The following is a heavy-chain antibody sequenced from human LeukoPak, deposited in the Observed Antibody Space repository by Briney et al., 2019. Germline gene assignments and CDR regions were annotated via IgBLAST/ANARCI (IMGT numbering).Heavy chain of an antibody. CDR2: ISSSSSTI. D-gene: IGHD3-22*01. CDR1: GFTFSSYS. V-gene: IGHV3-48*04. CDR3: ARGQGYYYDSSGYYDPHFDY. Sequence: GSLRLSCAASGFTFSSYSMNWVRQAPGKGLEWVSYISSSSSTIYYADSVKGRFTISRDNAKNSLYLQMNSLRAEDTAVYYCARGQGYYYDSSGYYDPHFDYWGQGTLVTVSS. J-gene: IGHJ4*02.